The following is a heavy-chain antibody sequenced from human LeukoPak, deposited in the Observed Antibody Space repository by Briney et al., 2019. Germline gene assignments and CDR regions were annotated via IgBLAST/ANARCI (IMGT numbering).Heavy chain of an antibody. V-gene: IGHV3-30-3*01. J-gene: IGHJ4*02. CDR1: GFTFSSYA. CDR3: ARGEFRLTLFDY. Sequence: PGGSLRLSCAASGFTFSSYAMHWVRQAPGKGLEWVAVISYDGSNKYYADSVKGRFTISRDNSKNTLYLQMNSLRAEDTAVYYCARGEFRLTLFDYWGQGTLVTVSS. D-gene: IGHD3-3*01. CDR2: ISYDGSNK.